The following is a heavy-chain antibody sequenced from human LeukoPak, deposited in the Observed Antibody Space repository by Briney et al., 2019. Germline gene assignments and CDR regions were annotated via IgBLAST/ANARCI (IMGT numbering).Heavy chain of an antibody. CDR2: IIPIFGTA. D-gene: IGHD2-15*01. J-gene: IGHJ6*03. CDR3: ARVKRDCSGDSCYRGYYYYMDV. Sequence: SVKVSCKASGGTFSSYAISWVRQAPGQGLEWMGGIIPIFGTANYAQKFQGRGTITADESTSTAYMELSSLRSEDTAVYYCARVKRDCSGDSCYRGYYYYMDVWGKGTTVTISS. V-gene: IGHV1-69*13. CDR1: GGTFSSYA.